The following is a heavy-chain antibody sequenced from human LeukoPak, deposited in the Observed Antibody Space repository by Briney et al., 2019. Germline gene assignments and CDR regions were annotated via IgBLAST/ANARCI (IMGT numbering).Heavy chain of an antibody. D-gene: IGHD3-22*01. Sequence: SVKVSCKASGGTFSSYTISWVRQAPGQGLEWMGRIIPILGIANYAQKFQGRVTITADKSTSTAYMELSSLRSEDTAVYYCARDQDYYDSSGYPYYCDYWGQGTLVTDSS. CDR3: ARDQDYYDSSGYPYYCDY. CDR1: GGTFSSYT. V-gene: IGHV1-69*04. CDR2: IIPILGIA. J-gene: IGHJ4*02.